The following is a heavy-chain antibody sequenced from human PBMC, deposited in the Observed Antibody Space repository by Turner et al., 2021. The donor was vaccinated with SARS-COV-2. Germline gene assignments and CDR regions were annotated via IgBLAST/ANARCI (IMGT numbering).Heavy chain of an antibody. CDR2: ISSSSSYI. D-gene: IGHD3-22*01. CDR3: ARWAYFDSSGYYPSHFDY. CDR1: GLPFSSYS. Sequence: EVQLVESGGGLVKPGGSLRLSCAASGLPFSSYSMNWVRQAPGKGLEWVSSISSSSSYIYYADSVKGRFTISRDNAKNSLYLQMNSLRAEDTAVYYCARWAYFDSSGYYPSHFDYWGQGTLVTVSS. J-gene: IGHJ4*02. V-gene: IGHV3-21*01.